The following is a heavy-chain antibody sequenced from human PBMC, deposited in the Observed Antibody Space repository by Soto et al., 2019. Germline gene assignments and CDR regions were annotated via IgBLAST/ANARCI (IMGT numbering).Heavy chain of an antibody. CDR2: IWYDGSNK. Sequence: QVQLVESGGGVVQPGRSLRLSCAASGFTFSSYGMHWVRQAPGKGLEWVAVIWYDGSNKYYADSVKGRFTISRDNSKNTLYMQMNRLRAEDTAVYYCAREHYDILTGSENWFDPWGQGTLVTVSS. CDR1: GFTFSSYG. D-gene: IGHD3-9*01. V-gene: IGHV3-33*01. CDR3: AREHYDILTGSENWFDP. J-gene: IGHJ5*02.